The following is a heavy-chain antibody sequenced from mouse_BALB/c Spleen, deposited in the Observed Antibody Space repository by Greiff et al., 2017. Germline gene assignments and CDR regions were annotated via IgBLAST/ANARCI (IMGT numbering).Heavy chain of an antibody. J-gene: IGHJ3*01. Sequence: VQLQQSGAELVKPGASVKLSCKASGYTFTSYYMYWVKQRPGQGLEWIGGINPSNGGTNFNEKFKSKATLTVDKSSSTAYMQLSSLTSEDSAVYYCTRGDYDYLAYWGQGTLVTVSA. CDR1: GYTFTSYY. CDR3: TRGDYDYLAY. V-gene: IGHV1S81*02. CDR2: INPSNGGT. D-gene: IGHD2-4*01.